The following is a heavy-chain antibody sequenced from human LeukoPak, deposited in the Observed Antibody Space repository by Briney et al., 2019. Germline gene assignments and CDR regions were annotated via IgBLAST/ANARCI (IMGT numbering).Heavy chain of an antibody. CDR2: IYYSGST. Sequence: SETLSLTCTVSGGSISSGDYYWSWIRQPPGKGLEWIGYIYYSGSTYYNPSLKSRVTISVDTSKNQFSLKLSSVTAADTAAYYCASLGSSSDLYYYYGMDVWGQGTTVTVSS. V-gene: IGHV4-30-4*01. J-gene: IGHJ6*02. D-gene: IGHD6-6*01. CDR1: GGSISSGDYY. CDR3: ASLGSSSDLYYYYGMDV.